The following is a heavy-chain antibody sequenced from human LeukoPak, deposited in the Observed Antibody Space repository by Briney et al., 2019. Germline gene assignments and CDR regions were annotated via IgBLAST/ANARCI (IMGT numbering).Heavy chain of an antibody. V-gene: IGHV3-74*01. Sequence: GGSLRLSCEASGFTFSRYWMHWVRQAPGKGLVWVSRIKSDGKTNYADSVKGRFTISRDNAKNTVSLQMDSLRAEDTGVYYCARAPSEVGGYYPEYFRHWGQGTLITVSS. CDR3: ARAPSEVGGYYPEYFRH. CDR1: GFTFSRYW. J-gene: IGHJ1*01. CDR2: IKSDGKT. D-gene: IGHD3-22*01.